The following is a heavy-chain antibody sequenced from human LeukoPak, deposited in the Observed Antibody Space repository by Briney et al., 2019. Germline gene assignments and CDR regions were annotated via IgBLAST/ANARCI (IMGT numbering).Heavy chain of an antibody. D-gene: IGHD2-21*01. CDR3: ARFAXCGGXXXXXFDX. CDR2: IYSSGST. Sequence: SETLSLTCTVSGGSISSYYWSWIRQPPGKGLEWIGYIYSSGSTNYNPSLKSRITISVDTSKNQFSLKLSSVTAAGTAVYYCARFAXCGGXXXXXFDXWG. CDR1: GGSISSYY. J-gene: IGHJ4*01. V-gene: IGHV4-59*01.